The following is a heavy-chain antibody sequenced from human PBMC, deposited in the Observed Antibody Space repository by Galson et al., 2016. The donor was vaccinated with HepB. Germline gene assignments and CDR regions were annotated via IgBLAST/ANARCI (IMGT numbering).Heavy chain of an antibody. CDR2: IWYDGSNK. D-gene: IGHD3-10*01. J-gene: IGHJ2*01. CDR3: ARDGSSGFIDL. CDR1: GFTFSTYG. V-gene: IGHV3-33*01. Sequence: SLRLSCAASGFTFSTYGLHWVRQAPGKGLEWVAIIWYDGSNKFYADSVRGRFTISRDDSKNTVYLQMNSLRAEDTAVYYCARDGSSGFIDLWGRGTLVTVSS.